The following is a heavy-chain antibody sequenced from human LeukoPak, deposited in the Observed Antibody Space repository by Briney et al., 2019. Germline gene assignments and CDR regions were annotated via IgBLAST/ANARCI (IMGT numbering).Heavy chain of an antibody. Sequence: GGSLRLSCAASGFTFSSYAMSWVRQAPGKGLEWVSAISGSGGSTYYADSVKGRFTISRDNSKNTLYLQMNSLGAEDTAVYYCAKTYCSSTSCPGMDVWGKGTTVTVSS. D-gene: IGHD2-2*01. CDR3: AKTYCSSTSCPGMDV. CDR1: GFTFSSYA. J-gene: IGHJ6*04. V-gene: IGHV3-23*01. CDR2: ISGSGGST.